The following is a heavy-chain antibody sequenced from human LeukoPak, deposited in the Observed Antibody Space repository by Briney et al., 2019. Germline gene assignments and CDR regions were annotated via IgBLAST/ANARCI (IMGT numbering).Heavy chain of an antibody. CDR3: ARDHPGFGELYYYYYGMDV. CDR1: GYTFTSYG. J-gene: IGHJ6*02. Sequence: ASVKVSCKASGYTFTSYGISWVRQAPGQGVEWMGWMSAYNGSTNYAQKLQGRVTMTPDPSTSTAYMELRSLRSDDTAVYYCARDHPGFGELYYYYYGMDVWGQGTTVTVSS. CDR2: MSAYNGST. V-gene: IGHV1-18*01. D-gene: IGHD3-10*01.